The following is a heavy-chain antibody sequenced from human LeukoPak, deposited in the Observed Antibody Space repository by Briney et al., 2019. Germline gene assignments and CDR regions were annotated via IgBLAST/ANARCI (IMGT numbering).Heavy chain of an antibody. Sequence: GGSLRLSCAASGFTFSSYGMHRVRQAPGKGLEWVAVIWYDGSNKYYADSVKGRFTISRDNSKNTLYLQMNSLRAEDTAVYYCARDPSAAGTQYYFDYWGQGTLVTVSS. CDR1: GFTFSSYG. V-gene: IGHV3-33*01. CDR2: IWYDGSNK. D-gene: IGHD6-13*01. J-gene: IGHJ4*02. CDR3: ARDPSAAGTQYYFDY.